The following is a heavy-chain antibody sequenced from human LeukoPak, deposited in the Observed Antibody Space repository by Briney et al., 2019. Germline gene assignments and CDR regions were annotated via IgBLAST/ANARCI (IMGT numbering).Heavy chain of an antibody. V-gene: IGHV3-20*04. CDR3: ARGSYYDTSGHYAF. D-gene: IGHD3-22*01. CDR1: GFTFDDYG. Sequence: PGGSLRLSCAASGFTFDDYGMSWVRLAPGKGLEWVSGINWNGGSTGYADSLKGRFTISRDNANNSLYLQMNSLRVEDTALYYCARGSYYDTSGHYAFWGQGTLVTVSS. CDR2: INWNGGST. J-gene: IGHJ4*02.